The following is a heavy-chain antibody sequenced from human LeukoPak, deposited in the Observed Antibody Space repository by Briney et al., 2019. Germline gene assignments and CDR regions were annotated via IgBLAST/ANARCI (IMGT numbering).Heavy chain of an antibody. D-gene: IGHD3-22*01. CDR2: IYTSGST. J-gene: IGHJ4*02. V-gene: IGHV4-4*07. CDR1: GGSISSYY. Sequence: PSETLSLTCTASGGSISSYYWSWIRQPAGKGLEWIGRIYTSGSTNYNPSLKSRVTMSVDTSKNQFSLKLSSVTAADTAVYYCARDTYYYDSSGYYGYYFDYWGQGTLVTVSS. CDR3: ARDTYYYDSSGYYGYYFDY.